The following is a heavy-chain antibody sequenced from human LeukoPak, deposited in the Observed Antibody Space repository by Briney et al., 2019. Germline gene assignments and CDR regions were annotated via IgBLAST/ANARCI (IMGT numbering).Heavy chain of an antibody. Sequence: SQTLSLTCTVSGGSISSGSYYWSWIRQPAGKGLEWIGRIYTSGSTNYSPSLKSRVTISVDTSKNQFSLKLSSVTAADTAVYYCARKAMSSSGHQRRDKYFHHWGQGTLVTVSS. CDR1: GGSISSGSYY. CDR3: ARKAMSSSGHQRRDKYFHH. J-gene: IGHJ1*01. D-gene: IGHD6-13*01. V-gene: IGHV4-61*02. CDR2: IYTSGST.